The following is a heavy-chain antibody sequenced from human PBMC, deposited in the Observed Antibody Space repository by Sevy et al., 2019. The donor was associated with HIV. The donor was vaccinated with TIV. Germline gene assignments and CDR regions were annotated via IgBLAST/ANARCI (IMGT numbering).Heavy chain of an antibody. D-gene: IGHD6-19*01. Sequence: GGSLRLSCAASGFTFSSYAMSWVRQAPGKGLEWVSAISGSGGSTYYADSVKGRFTISRDNSKNTLYLQMNSLRAEDTAVYACAKTTGRGSGWYGGWFDPWGQGTLVTVSS. CDR2: ISGSGGST. CDR3: AKTTGRGSGWYGGWFDP. CDR1: GFTFSSYA. V-gene: IGHV3-23*01. J-gene: IGHJ5*02.